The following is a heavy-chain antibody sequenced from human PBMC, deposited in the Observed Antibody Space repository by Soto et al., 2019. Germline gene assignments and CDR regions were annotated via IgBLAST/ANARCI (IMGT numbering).Heavy chain of an antibody. CDR1: GFTFNSHG. Sequence: GGSLRLSCAASGFTFNSHGLHWVRQAPGKGLEWVAVIWYDGTKKYYADSVKGRFSISRDSSRETLYLQMNSLRAEDTAVYYCARDFYCTPGRSQNYFDYWGQGPRVTVSS. CDR2: IWYDGTKK. D-gene: IGHD2-8*01. V-gene: IGHV3-33*01. CDR3: ARDFYCTPGRSQNYFDY. J-gene: IGHJ4*02.